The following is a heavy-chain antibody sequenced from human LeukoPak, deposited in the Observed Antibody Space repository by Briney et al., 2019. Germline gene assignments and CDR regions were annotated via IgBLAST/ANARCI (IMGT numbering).Heavy chain of an antibody. J-gene: IGHJ5*02. V-gene: IGHV3-23*01. Sequence: GGSLRLSCAASGFTFSSYAMSWVRQAPWKGLEWVSAISNSGGFTYYADSVKGRFTISRDNSRNTLHLQMNSLRAEDTAVYYCAKGLRAHGFDLWGQGTLVAVSS. CDR2: ISNSGGFT. CDR1: GFTFSSYA. CDR3: AKGLRAHGFDL. D-gene: IGHD5-12*01.